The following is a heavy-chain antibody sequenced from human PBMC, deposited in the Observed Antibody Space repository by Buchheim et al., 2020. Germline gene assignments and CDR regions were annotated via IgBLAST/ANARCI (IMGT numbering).Heavy chain of an antibody. D-gene: IGHD6-13*01. Sequence: QITLKESGPTLVKPTQTLTLTCTFSGFSLSTSGVGVGWIRQPPGKALEWLVLIYWDDDKRYSPSLKSRLTITKDTSKNQVVLTMTNVDPVDTATYYCARLDSSSWNNWFDPWGQGTL. CDR1: GFSLSTSGVG. CDR2: IYWDDDK. J-gene: IGHJ5*02. CDR3: ARLDSSSWNNWFDP. V-gene: IGHV2-5*02.